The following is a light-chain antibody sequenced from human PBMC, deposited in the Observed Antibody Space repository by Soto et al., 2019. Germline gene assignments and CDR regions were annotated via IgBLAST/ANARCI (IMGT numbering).Light chain of an antibody. Sequence: DIQMSQSPSSLSASVGDVVTITCRAAESISRHLNWYQQKPGRAPDLLIYAASTLQNEVPSRFTGSGSGTEFTLTITGLQLEDFATYYCQQDYSTLATFGQGTRLEIK. CDR1: ESISRH. V-gene: IGKV1-39*01. J-gene: IGKJ5*01. CDR3: QQDYSTLAT. CDR2: AAS.